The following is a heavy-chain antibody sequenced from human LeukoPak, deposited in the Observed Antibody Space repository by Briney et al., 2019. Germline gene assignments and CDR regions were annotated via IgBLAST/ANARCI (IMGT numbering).Heavy chain of an antibody. J-gene: IGHJ4*02. CDR1: GGSISSRSCY. D-gene: IGHD4-17*01. Sequence: SETLSLTCTVSGGSISSRSCYWGWIRQPPGKRLEWIGSGYYSGSTYYNPSLKSRVTISVDTSKNQFSLKLNSVTAADTAVYYCARVRTVFDYWGQGTLVTVSS. CDR3: ARVRTVFDY. V-gene: IGHV4-39*07. CDR2: GYYSGST.